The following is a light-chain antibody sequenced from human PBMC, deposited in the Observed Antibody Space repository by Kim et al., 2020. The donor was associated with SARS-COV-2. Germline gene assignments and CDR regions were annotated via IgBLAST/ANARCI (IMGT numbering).Light chain of an antibody. Sequence: ASVRDRVTTTGRASQGIITSLAWCQHKPGKGPNLLIYAASTLQSGVPSRFSGSGSGTEFTLTISDLQPEDVATYYCQNCYSAPLTFGGGTKVDIK. J-gene: IGKJ4*01. CDR3: QNCYSAPLT. CDR1: QGIITS. CDR2: AAS. V-gene: IGKV1-27*01.